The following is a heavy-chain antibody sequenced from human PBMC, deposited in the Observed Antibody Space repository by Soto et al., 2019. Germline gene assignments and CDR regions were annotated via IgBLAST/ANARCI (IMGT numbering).Heavy chain of an antibody. CDR2: INAYSGDR. Sequence: QGELVQSGAEVKKPGASVKVSCKASGYTFPSSTISWLRQAPGQGLEWLGWINAYSGDRKFAQRFQGRVTMTTDTSTITADLELTSLTSDDTAIYYCASATYGDSDYWGQGTLLTVSS. CDR1: GYTFPSST. J-gene: IGHJ4*02. CDR3: ASATYGDSDY. D-gene: IGHD4-17*01. V-gene: IGHV1-18*01.